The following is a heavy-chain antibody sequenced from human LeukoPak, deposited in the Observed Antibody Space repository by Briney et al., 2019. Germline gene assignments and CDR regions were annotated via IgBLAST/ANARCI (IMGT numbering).Heavy chain of an antibody. D-gene: IGHD2-21*02. CDR2: INPNSGGT. CDR3: ARDNLAYCGGDCFLDY. J-gene: IGHJ4*02. V-gene: IGHV1-2*02. Sequence: GASVKVSCKASGYTFTGYYMHWVRQAPGQGLEWMGWINPNSGGTNYAQKFQGRVTMTRDTSISTAYMELSRLRSDDTAVYYCARDNLAYCGGDCFLDYWGQGTLVTVSS. CDR1: GYTFTGYY.